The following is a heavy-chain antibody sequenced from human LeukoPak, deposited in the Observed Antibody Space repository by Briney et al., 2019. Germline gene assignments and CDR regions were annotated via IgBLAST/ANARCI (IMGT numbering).Heavy chain of an antibody. CDR1: GGTFSSYA. Sequence: ASVKVSCKASGGTFSSYAISWVRQAPGQGLEWMGRIIPILGIANYAQKFQGRVTITADKSTSTAYMELSSLRSEDTAVYYCARALGGIAAAGLDYWGQGTLVTVSS. CDR3: ARALGGIAAAGLDY. D-gene: IGHD6-13*01. J-gene: IGHJ4*02. V-gene: IGHV1-69*04. CDR2: IIPILGIA.